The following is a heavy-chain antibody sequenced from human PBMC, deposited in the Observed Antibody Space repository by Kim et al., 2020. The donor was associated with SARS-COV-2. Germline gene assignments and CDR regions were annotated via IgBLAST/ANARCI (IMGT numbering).Heavy chain of an antibody. CDR3: AKRAYSSGWYGTDS. Sequence: GGSLRLSCVASGFTFSNYGMHWVRQAPGKGLEWVAVISYDGSNKYYADSVKGRFTISRDNSKNTLYLQMDSLRIEDTAVYYCAKRAYSSGWYGTDSWGQG. J-gene: IGHJ4*02. CDR1: GFTFSNYG. V-gene: IGHV3-30*18. D-gene: IGHD6-19*01. CDR2: ISYDGSNK.